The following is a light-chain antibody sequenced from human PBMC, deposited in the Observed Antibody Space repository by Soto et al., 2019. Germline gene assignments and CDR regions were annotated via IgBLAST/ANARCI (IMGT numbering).Light chain of an antibody. CDR1: QSVGTY. J-gene: IGKJ4*01. V-gene: IGKV3-11*01. CDR2: DAS. Sequence: EVVLTQSPATLSLSPGERATLSCRASQSVGTYLAWYHQKPGQAPRLLIYDASNRATGIPARFSGSGSGTDFALTISSLEPEDFAVYFCQQRFIWPPLTFGGGTKVEIK. CDR3: QQRFIWPPLT.